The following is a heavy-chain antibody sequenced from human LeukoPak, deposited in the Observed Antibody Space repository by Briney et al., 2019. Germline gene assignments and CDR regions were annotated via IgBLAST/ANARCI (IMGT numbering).Heavy chain of an antibody. V-gene: IGHV4-39*07. Sequence: SETLSLTCTVSGVSISSSNSYWGWIRQPPGKGLEWIGSIYYGGSTYYNPSLKSRVTISVDTSKNQFSLKLSSVTAADTAMYYCARDPVGDITIDPWGQGTLVTVSS. CDR1: GVSISSSNSY. CDR2: IYYGGST. D-gene: IGHD3-22*01. CDR3: ARDPVGDITIDP. J-gene: IGHJ5*02.